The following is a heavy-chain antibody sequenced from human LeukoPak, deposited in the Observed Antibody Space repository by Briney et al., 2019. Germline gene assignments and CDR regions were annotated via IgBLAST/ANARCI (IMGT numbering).Heavy chain of an antibody. V-gene: IGHV3-64*01. J-gene: IGHJ4*02. Sequence: QSGGSLRLSCAASGFTFSSYAMYWVRQAPGKGLEYVSAISSNGGSTYYANSVKGRFTISRDNSKNTLYLQMGSLRAEDMAVYYCAKAFRSSWTVDYWGQGTLVTVSS. CDR1: GFTFSSYA. CDR3: AKAFRSSWTVDY. CDR2: ISSNGGST. D-gene: IGHD6-13*01.